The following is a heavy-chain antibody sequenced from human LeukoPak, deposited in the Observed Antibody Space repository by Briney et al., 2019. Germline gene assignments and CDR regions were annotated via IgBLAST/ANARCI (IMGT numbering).Heavy chain of an antibody. J-gene: IGHJ4*02. Sequence: SETLSLTCTVSGGSISSSSYYWGWIRQPPGKGLEWIGSIYYSGSTYYNPSLKSRVTISVDTSKNQFSLKLSSVTAADTAVYYCARRSSTYYYDSSFDYWGQGTLVTVSS. CDR2: IYYSGST. V-gene: IGHV4-39*01. CDR1: GGSISSSSYY. D-gene: IGHD3-22*01. CDR3: ARRSSTYYYDSSFDY.